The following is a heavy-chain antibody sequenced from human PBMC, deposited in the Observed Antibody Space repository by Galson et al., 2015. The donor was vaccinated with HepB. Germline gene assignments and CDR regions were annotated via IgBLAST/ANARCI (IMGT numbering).Heavy chain of an antibody. Sequence: SLRLSCAASGFTFSSYSMNWVRQAPGKGLEWVSSISSSSSYIYYADSVKGRFTISRDNAKNSLYLQMNSLRAEDTAVYYCASSGRSEITFGGVIVSYYFDYWGQGTLVTVSS. CDR2: ISSSSSYI. CDR1: GFTFSSYS. D-gene: IGHD3-16*02. CDR3: ASSGRSEITFGGVIVSYYFDY. V-gene: IGHV3-21*01. J-gene: IGHJ4*02.